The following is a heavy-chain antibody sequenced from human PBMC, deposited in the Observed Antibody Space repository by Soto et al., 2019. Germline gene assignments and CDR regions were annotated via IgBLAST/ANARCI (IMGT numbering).Heavy chain of an antibody. CDR2: IIPIFGTA. CDR1: GGTFSSYA. Sequence: GASVKVSCKASGGTFSSYAISWVRQAPGQGLEWMGGIIPIFGTANYAQKFQGRVTITADESTSTAYMELSSLRSEDTAVYYCARTSSVVAGTFDYWGQGTLVTVSS. CDR3: ARTSSVVAGTFDY. V-gene: IGHV1-69*13. D-gene: IGHD6-19*01. J-gene: IGHJ4*02.